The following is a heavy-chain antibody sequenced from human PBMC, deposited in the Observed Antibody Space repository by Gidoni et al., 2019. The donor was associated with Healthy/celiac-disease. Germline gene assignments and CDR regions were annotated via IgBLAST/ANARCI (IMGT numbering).Heavy chain of an antibody. V-gene: IGHV3-21*01. D-gene: IGHD6-19*01. CDR2: ISSSSSYI. J-gene: IGHJ4*02. Sequence: EVQLVESGGGLVKPGGSLRLSCAASGFTCSSYSMNWVRQAPGKGLEWVSSISSSSSYIYYADSVKGRFTISRDNAKNSLYLQMNSLRAEDTAVYYCAREGIAVAGSFFDYWGQGTLVTVSS. CDR1: GFTCSSYS. CDR3: AREGIAVAGSFFDY.